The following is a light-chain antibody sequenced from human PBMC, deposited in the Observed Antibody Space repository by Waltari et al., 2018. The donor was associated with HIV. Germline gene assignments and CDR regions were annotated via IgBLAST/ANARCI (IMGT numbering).Light chain of an antibody. Sequence: QSVLTQPPSASGTPGQRVPISCSGSSSNIGSNTVTWYQQLPGTAPKLLIYSNTQRPSGVPDRFSGSKSGTSASLAISGLQSEDEADYYCTAWDDGLSDPVFGGGTKLTVL. V-gene: IGLV1-44*01. CDR3: TAWDDGLSDPV. J-gene: IGLJ3*02. CDR2: SNT. CDR1: SSNIGSNT.